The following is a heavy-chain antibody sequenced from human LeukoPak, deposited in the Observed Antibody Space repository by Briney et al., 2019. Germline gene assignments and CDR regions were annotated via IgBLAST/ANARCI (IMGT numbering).Heavy chain of an antibody. J-gene: IGHJ4*02. CDR1: GGSFSGYY. D-gene: IGHD5-12*01. V-gene: IGHV4-34*01. CDR2: INHSGST. CDR3: ARGLATIAHDY. Sequence: SETLSLTCAVYGGSFSGYYWSWIRQPPGKGLEWIGEINHSGSTNHNPSLKSRVTISVDTSKNQFSLKLSSVTAADTAVYYCARGLATIAHDYWGQGTLVTVSS.